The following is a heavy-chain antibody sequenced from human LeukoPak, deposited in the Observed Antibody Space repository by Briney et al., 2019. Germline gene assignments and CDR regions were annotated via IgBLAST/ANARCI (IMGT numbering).Heavy chain of an antibody. J-gene: IGHJ4*02. Sequence: PGGSLRLSCAGSGFTFSSYLMTWVREAPGKGLEWVANIKQDGSEKYYVDSVKGRFTISRDNAQNSLYLQMNSLRAEDTAVYYCASVRYNSFFYWGQGTLVTVSS. D-gene: IGHD3-9*01. V-gene: IGHV3-7*03. CDR3: ASVRYNSFFY. CDR2: IKQDGSEK. CDR1: GFTFSSYL.